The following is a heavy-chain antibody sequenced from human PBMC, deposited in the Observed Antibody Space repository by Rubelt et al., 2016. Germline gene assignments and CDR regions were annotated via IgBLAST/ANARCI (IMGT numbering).Heavy chain of an antibody. CDR2: ISSSSSYI. CDR1: GFTFSSYS. J-gene: IGHJ4*02. V-gene: IGHV3-21*05. CDR3: SRGADYYDSSGYIDY. D-gene: IGHD3-22*01. Sequence: EVQLVESGGGLVQPGGSLRLSCAASGFTFSSYSMNWVRQAPGKGLEWVSYISSSSSYIYYADSGKGRLTISSDNAKNSLYLQMNSLRAEDTAVYYCSRGADYYDSSGYIDYWGQGTLVTVSS.